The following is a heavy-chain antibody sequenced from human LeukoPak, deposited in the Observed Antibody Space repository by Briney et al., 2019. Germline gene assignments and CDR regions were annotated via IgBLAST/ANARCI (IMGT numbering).Heavy chain of an antibody. CDR3: ARGWISDSFDY. Sequence: HAGRSLRLSCAAPGFTFSSYEMNWVRQAPGKGLEWVSYISSSGSNIYYADSVKGRFTISRDNAKNSLYLQMNSLRAEDTAVYYCARGWISDSFDYWGQGTLVTVSS. V-gene: IGHV3-48*03. CDR1: GFTFSSYE. D-gene: IGHD5-12*01. CDR2: ISSSGSNI. J-gene: IGHJ4*02.